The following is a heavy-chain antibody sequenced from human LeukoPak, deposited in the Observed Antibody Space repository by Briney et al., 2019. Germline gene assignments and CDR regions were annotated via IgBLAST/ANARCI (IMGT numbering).Heavy chain of an antibody. D-gene: IGHD6-19*01. Sequence: GGSLRLSCAASGFTFSSYGMSWDRQAPGKGLQWVSAISGDGKDRDYPDSVKGRFTISRDNSKNTLYMQMDSLRAEDTAVYYCARGSSGYSYYYYYYMDVWGKGTTVTVSS. CDR1: GFTFSSYG. CDR3: ARGSSGYSYYYYYYMDV. CDR2: ISGDGKDR. J-gene: IGHJ6*03. V-gene: IGHV3-23*01.